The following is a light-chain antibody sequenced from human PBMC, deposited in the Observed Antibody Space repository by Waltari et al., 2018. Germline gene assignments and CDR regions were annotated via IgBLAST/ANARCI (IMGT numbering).Light chain of an antibody. V-gene: IGKV2-28*01. CDR1: QSLLDSNGYNY. CDR3: MEALQSVT. Sequence: DIVMTQSPLSLPVTPGEPASISCRSSQSLLDSNGYNYLDWYLQKPGQSPQILIYVASNLASGVPDRFSVSGSGTDFTLKISRVEAEDAGVYYCMEALQSVTFGQGTRLEIK. J-gene: IGKJ5*01. CDR2: VAS.